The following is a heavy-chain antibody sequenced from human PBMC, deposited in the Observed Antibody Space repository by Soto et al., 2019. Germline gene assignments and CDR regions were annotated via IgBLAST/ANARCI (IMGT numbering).Heavy chain of an antibody. D-gene: IGHD6-6*01. CDR2: IKQDGSEK. CDR3: ARSSRQQLVEDGMDV. V-gene: IGHV3-7*05. CDR1: GFTFSSYW. Sequence: RGSLRLSCAASGFTFSSYWMSWVRQAPGKGLEWVANIKQDGSEKYYVDSVKGRFTISRDNAKNSLYLQMNSLRAEDTAVYYCARSSRQQLVEDGMDVWGQGTTVTVSS. J-gene: IGHJ6*02.